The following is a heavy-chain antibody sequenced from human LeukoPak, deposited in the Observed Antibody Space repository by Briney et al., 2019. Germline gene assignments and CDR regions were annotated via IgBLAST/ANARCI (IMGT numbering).Heavy chain of an antibody. D-gene: IGHD2-21*01. Sequence: PSETLSLTCSVSGGPISRYYWSWIRQSAGKGLEWIGRIYTSEGTIYNPSLKSRVTVSADTSKNQLSLKLRFVTAADTAVYYCARDHQHLCGDISCSYGMDVWGRGTTVTVSS. CDR3: ARDHQHLCGDISCSYGMDV. V-gene: IGHV4-4*07. CDR1: GGPISRYY. J-gene: IGHJ6*02. CDR2: IYTSEGT.